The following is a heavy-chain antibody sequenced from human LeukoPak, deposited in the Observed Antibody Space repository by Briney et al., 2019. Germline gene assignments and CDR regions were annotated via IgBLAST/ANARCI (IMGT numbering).Heavy chain of an antibody. CDR3: AKAGAVVVVAVTYYFDY. V-gene: IGHV3-23*01. CDR1: GFTFSGYA. J-gene: IGHJ4*02. CDR2: ISGSGGST. D-gene: IGHD2-15*01. Sequence: GGSLRLSCAASGFTFSGYAMSWVRQAPGKGLEWVSAISGSGGSTYYADSVKGRFTISRDNSKNTLYLQMNSLRAEDTAVYYCAKAGAVVVVAVTYYFDYGGQGTLVTVSS.